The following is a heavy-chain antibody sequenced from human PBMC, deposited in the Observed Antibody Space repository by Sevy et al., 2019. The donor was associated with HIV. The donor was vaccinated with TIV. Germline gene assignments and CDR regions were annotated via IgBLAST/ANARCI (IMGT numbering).Heavy chain of an antibody. D-gene: IGHD3-3*01. J-gene: IGHJ6*03. Sequence: SETLSLTCAVYGGSFSGYYWSWIRQPPGKGLEWIGEINHSGSTNYNPSLKSRVTISVDTSKNQSSLKLGSVTAADTAVYYCARVVRFLEWLFTAGYYMDVWGKGTTVTVSS. V-gene: IGHV4-34*01. CDR2: INHSGST. CDR3: ARVVRFLEWLFTAGYYMDV. CDR1: GGSFSGYY.